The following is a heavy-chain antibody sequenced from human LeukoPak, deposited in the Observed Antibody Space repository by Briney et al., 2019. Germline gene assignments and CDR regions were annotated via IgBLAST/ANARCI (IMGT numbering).Heavy chain of an antibody. D-gene: IGHD3-9*01. CDR3: ARDQDVLRYFDWLFPKGYFDY. Sequence: GGSLGLSCAASGFTFSSYSTNWVRQAPGKGLEWVSSISSSSSYIYYADSVKGRFTISRDNAKNSLYLQMNSLRAEDTAVYYCARDQDVLRYFDWLFPKGYFDYWGQGTLVTVSS. J-gene: IGHJ4*02. CDR2: ISSSSSYI. V-gene: IGHV3-21*01. CDR1: GFTFSSYS.